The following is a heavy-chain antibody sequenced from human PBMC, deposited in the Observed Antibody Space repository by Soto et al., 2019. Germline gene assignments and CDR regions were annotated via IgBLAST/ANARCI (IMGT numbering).Heavy chain of an antibody. CDR3: ASLVRYNWNDFDY. V-gene: IGHV4-31*03. CDR1: GGSISSGGYY. Sequence: QVQLQESGPGLVKHSQTLSLTCTVSGGSISSGGYYWSWIRQQPGKGLAWIGYIYYCGSTYYNPSLTSRVTITVDTSKNQFSLKLSSVTAADTAVYYCASLVRYNWNDFDYWGQGTLVTVSS. J-gene: IGHJ4*02. D-gene: IGHD1-1*01. CDR2: IYYCGST.